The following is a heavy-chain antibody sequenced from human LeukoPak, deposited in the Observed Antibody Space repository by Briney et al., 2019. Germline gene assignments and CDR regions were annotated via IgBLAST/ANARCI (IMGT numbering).Heavy chain of an antibody. V-gene: IGHV3-30*18. CDR2: ISYDGSNK. Sequence: PGGSLRLSCAASGFTFSTYGMHWVRQAPGKGLEWVAVISYDGSNKYYADSVKGRFTISRDNSKNTLYLQMNSLRAEDTAVYYCAKGGEYSYGFDYWGQGTLVTVSS. J-gene: IGHJ4*02. D-gene: IGHD5-18*01. CDR3: AKGGEYSYGFDY. CDR1: GFTFSTYG.